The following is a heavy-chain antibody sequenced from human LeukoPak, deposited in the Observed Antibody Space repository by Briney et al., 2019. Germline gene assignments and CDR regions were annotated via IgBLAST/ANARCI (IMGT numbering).Heavy chain of an antibody. J-gene: IGHJ6*03. D-gene: IGHD6-13*01. Sequence: SVKVSCKASGGTFSSYAISWVRQAPGQGLEWMGGIIPIFGIANYAQKFQGRVTITADKSTSTAYMELSSLRSEDTAVYYCARDIAAAGTKQARYYYYIDVWGKGTTVTVSS. CDR3: ARDIAAAGTKQARYYYYIDV. V-gene: IGHV1-69*10. CDR1: GGTFSSYA. CDR2: IIPIFGIA.